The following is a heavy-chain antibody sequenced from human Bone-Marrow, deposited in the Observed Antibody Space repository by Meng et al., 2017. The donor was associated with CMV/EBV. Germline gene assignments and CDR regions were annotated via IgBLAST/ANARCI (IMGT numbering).Heavy chain of an antibody. J-gene: IGHJ4*02. CDR3: ARDLRHLGDYRNYEGREDY. CDR1: IFTGYY. D-gene: IGHD4-11*01. V-gene: IGHV1-2*02. CDR2: INPNSGGT. Sequence: IFTGYYMHWVRQAPGQGLEWMGWINPNSGGTNYAQKFQGRVTMTRDTSVSTSYMELSSLRSDDTAVYYCARDLRHLGDYRNYEGREDYWGQGTLVTVPQ.